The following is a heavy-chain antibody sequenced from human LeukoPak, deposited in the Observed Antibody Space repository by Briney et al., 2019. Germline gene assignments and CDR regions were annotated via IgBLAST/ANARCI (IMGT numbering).Heavy chain of an antibody. Sequence: GGSLRLSCAASGFTFSSYAMNWVRQAPGKGLEWVSAISGSGGSTYYADSVKGRLIISRDNSKNTLFLQMNSLRADDTAVYYCARDIDSTGSYWYFDYWGQGTLVTVSS. CDR2: ISGSGGST. V-gene: IGHV3-23*01. CDR1: GFTFSSYA. J-gene: IGHJ4*02. D-gene: IGHD3-22*01. CDR3: ARDIDSTGSYWYFDY.